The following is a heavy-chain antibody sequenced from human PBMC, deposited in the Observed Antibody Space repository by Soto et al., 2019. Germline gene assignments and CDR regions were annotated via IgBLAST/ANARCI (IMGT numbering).Heavy chain of an antibody. CDR1: GFTFSSYA. D-gene: IGHD2-15*01. V-gene: IGHV3-23*01. CDR3: AKDPGRYCSGGSCYHFDY. CDR2: ISGSGGST. Sequence: GGSLRLSCAASGFTFSSYAMSWVRQAPGKGLEWVSAISGSGGSTYYADSVKGRFTISRDNSKNTLYLQMNSLRAEDTAVYYCAKDPGRYCSGGSCYHFDYWGQGTLVTVSS. J-gene: IGHJ4*02.